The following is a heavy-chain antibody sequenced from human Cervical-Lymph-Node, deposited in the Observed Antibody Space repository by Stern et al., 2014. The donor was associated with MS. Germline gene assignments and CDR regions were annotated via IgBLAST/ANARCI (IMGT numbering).Heavy chain of an antibody. V-gene: IGHV3-30*04. Sequence: VQLVESGGGAVQPGRSLRLSCAASGFIFSNSAMHWVRQAPGKRLEWVSTITCDGSSRYYADSVKGRFTISRVNSENTLSLQLNTPRPDDTAVYYCASGTSNEFGPFDMWGQGAMVTVSS. CDR2: ITCDGSSR. J-gene: IGHJ3*02. CDR1: GFIFSNSA. D-gene: IGHD3-16*01. CDR3: ASGTSNEFGPFDM.